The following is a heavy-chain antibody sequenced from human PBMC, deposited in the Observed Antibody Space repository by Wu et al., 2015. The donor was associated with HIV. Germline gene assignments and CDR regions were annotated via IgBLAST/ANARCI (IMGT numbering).Heavy chain of an antibody. J-gene: IGHJ6*02. V-gene: IGHV1-2*02. D-gene: IGHD2-8*02. CDR2: INPNSGGT. Sequence: QVQLVQSGAEVKKPGASVKVSCKASGYTFTGYYMHWVRQAPGQGLEWMGWINPNSGGTNYAQKFQGRVTMTRDTSISTAYMELSRLRSDDTAVYYCARGSVGTLLGKRAFYYYYGMDVWGQGTTVTVSS. CDR3: ARGSVGTLLGKRAFYYYYGMDV. CDR1: GYTFTGYY.